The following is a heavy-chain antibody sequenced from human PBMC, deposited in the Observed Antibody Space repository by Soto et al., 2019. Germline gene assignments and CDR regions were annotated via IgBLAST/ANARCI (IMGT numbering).Heavy chain of an antibody. CDR3: AGRSGSSDY. CDR2: INPNSGGT. V-gene: IGHV1-2*02. D-gene: IGHD3-10*01. J-gene: IGHJ4*02. Sequence: ASVKVSCKASGYTFTGYYMHWVRQAPGQGLEWMGWINPNSGGTNYAQKFQGRFTISRDNSKNTLYLQMDSLRAEDTAVYYCAGRSGSSDYWGRGTLVTVSS. CDR1: GYTFTGYY.